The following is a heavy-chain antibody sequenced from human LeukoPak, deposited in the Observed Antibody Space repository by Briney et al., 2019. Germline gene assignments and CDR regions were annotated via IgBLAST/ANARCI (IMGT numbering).Heavy chain of an antibody. CDR1: GGSISNY. CDR2: ISASRST. Sequence: SETLSLTCTVSGGSISNYWSWIRQPAGKGLEWIGRISASRSTNYAPPLRSRVTMSVDTSKNQFSLKLNSVTAADTAVYYCATDISWFDPWGRGTLVTVSS. J-gene: IGHJ5*02. V-gene: IGHV4-4*07. CDR3: ATDISWFDP.